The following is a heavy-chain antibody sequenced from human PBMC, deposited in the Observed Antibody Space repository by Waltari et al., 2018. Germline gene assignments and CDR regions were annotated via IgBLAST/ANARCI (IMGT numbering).Heavy chain of an antibody. CDR2: IYYSGST. CDR1: GASISSYY. Sequence: QVQLQASGPGLVQPSETLSLPCTVSGASISSYYWCWIRQPPGKGLAWIGYIYYSGSTNYNPSLKSRGTISVDTSKNQFSLKLSSVTAADTAVYYCARGVGYSSSWYFWFDPWGQGTLVTVSS. J-gene: IGHJ5*02. V-gene: IGHV4-59*01. D-gene: IGHD6-13*01. CDR3: ARGVGYSSSWYFWFDP.